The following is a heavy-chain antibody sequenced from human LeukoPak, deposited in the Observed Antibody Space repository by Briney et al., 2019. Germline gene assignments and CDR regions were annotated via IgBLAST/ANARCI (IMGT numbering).Heavy chain of an antibody. J-gene: IGHJ4*02. V-gene: IGHV4-34*01. D-gene: IGHD3-10*01. CDR3: ARGQGWYMVRGVHHRDY. CDR1: GGSFSGYY. Sequence: SETLSPTCAVYGGSFSGYYWSWIRQPPGKGLEWIGEINHSGSTNYNPSLKSRVTISVDTSKNQFSLKLSSVTAADTAVYYCARGQGWYMVRGVHHRDYWGQGTLVTVSS. CDR2: INHSGST.